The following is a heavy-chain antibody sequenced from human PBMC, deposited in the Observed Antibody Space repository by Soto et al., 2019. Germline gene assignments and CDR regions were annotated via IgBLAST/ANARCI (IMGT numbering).Heavy chain of an antibody. Sequence: GGSLRLSCAASGFTFSSYAMHWVRQAPGKGLEWVAVISYDGSNKYYADSVKGRFTISRDNSKNTLYLQMNSLRAEETAVYYCAREEPIRVGARDWNDGGYWGQGTLVTVSS. J-gene: IGHJ4*02. CDR2: ISYDGSNK. CDR1: GFTFSSYA. CDR3: AREEPIRVGARDWNDGGY. D-gene: IGHD1-26*01. V-gene: IGHV3-30-3*01.